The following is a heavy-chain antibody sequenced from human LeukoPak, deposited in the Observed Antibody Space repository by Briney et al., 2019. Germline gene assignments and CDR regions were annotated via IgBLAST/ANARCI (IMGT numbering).Heavy chain of an antibody. CDR3: AKRELKRGYSYGHLDY. V-gene: IGHV3-23*01. J-gene: IGHJ4*02. CDR1: GFTFSSYA. CDR2: ISGSGGST. Sequence: GGSLRLSCAASGFTFSSYAMSWVRQAPGKRLEWVSAISGSGGSTYYADSVKGRFTISRDNSKNTLYLQMNSLRAEDTAVYYCAKRELKRGYSYGHLDYWGQGTLVTVSS. D-gene: IGHD5-18*01.